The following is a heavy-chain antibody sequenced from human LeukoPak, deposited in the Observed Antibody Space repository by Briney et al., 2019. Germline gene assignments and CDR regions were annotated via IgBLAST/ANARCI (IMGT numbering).Heavy chain of an antibody. CDR3: ARGCSGGSCYQDFDY. J-gene: IGHJ4*02. CDR2: IGTAGDT. D-gene: IGHD2-15*01. V-gene: IGHV3-13*01. Sequence: GGSLRLSCAASGFTFSSYDMHWVRQATGKGLERVSAIGTAGDTYYPGSVKGRFTISRENAKNSLYLQMNSLRAGDTAVYYCARGCSGGSCYQDFDYWGQGTLVTVSS. CDR1: GFTFSSYD.